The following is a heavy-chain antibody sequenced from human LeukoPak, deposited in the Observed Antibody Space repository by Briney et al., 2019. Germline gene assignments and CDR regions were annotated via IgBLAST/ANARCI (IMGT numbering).Heavy chain of an antibody. CDR1: GFTFSSYW. CDR2: INSDGSST. CDR3: AKDSSSGWYHAN. Sequence: GGSLRLSCAASGFTFSSYWMHWVRQAPGKGLVWVSRINSDGSSTSYADSVKGRFTISRDSSKNTVYLQMNTLRAEDTAIYYCAKDSSSGWYHANWGQGTLVTVSS. V-gene: IGHV3-74*01. D-gene: IGHD6-19*01. J-gene: IGHJ4*02.